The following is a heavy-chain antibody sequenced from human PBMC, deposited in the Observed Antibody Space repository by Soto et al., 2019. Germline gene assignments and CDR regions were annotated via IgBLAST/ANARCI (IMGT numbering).Heavy chain of an antibody. V-gene: IGHV1-2*02. CDR3: AGINYHESSGYYPFYYDLDV. J-gene: IGHJ6*02. CDR1: GDTFSGYY. Sequence: GASVKVSCKASGDTFSGYYIHWVRQAPGQGLEWMGWINRNSGDTQFAEKFQGRVTMTRDTSISTAYMELSSLRSDDSAVYYCAGINYHESSGYYPFYYDLDVWGQGTAVTVSS. D-gene: IGHD3-22*01. CDR2: INRNSGDT.